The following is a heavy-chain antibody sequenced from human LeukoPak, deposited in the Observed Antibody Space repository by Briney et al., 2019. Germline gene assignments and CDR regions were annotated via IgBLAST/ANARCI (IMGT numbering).Heavy chain of an antibody. Sequence: GGSLRLSCAASGFTFNEYTMNWVRQAPGKGLEWVSSISGSGSYIYYAGSVKGRFTISRDNAKNSLYLQMDSLRAEDTAVYYCVRDILTGYYGMDVWGQGTTVTVSS. CDR3: VRDILTGYYGMDV. D-gene: IGHD3-9*01. J-gene: IGHJ6*02. CDR2: ISGSGSYI. CDR1: GFTFNEYT. V-gene: IGHV3-21*01.